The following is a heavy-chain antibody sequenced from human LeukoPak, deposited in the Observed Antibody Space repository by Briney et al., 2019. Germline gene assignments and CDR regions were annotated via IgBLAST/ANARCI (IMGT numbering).Heavy chain of an antibody. Sequence: PSETLSLTCTVSGGSISSYYWSWIRQPPGKGPEWIGYIYYSGSTNYNPSLKSRVTISVDTSKNQFSLKLSSVTAADTAVYYCARYYYGSGSYYNPYYYYMDVWGKGTTVTVSS. CDR1: GGSISSYY. D-gene: IGHD3-10*01. V-gene: IGHV4-59*01. CDR2: IYYSGST. CDR3: ARYYYGSGSYYNPYYYYMDV. J-gene: IGHJ6*03.